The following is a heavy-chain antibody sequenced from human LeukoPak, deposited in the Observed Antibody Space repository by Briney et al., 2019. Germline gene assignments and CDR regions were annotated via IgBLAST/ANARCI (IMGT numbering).Heavy chain of an antibody. J-gene: IGHJ4*02. Sequence: PGGSLRLSCAASGFTFSIYGMHWVRQAPGKGLGWVAVILYDGSNKYYADSVKGRFTISRDNSKNTLYLQMNSLRAEDTAVYYCAREYSDSYGVIGHFDSWGQGTLVPVSS. CDR2: ILYDGSNK. CDR1: GFTFSIYG. V-gene: IGHV3-30*03. D-gene: IGHD2-21*01. CDR3: AREYSDSYGVIGHFDS.